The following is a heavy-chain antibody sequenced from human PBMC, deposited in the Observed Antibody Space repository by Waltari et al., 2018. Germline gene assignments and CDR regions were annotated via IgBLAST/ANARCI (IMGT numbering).Heavy chain of an antibody. CDR1: GFTFSSYW. Sequence: EVQLVESGGGLVQPGGSLRLSCAASGFTFSSYWMSWVRPAPGRGLEWVANIKQEGSEKYYVDSVKGRFTISRDNAKNSLYLQMNSLRAEDTAVYYCARAVRYCTNGVCSVPKDYWGQGTLVTVSS. J-gene: IGHJ4*02. D-gene: IGHD2-8*01. V-gene: IGHV3-7*01. CDR2: IKQEGSEK. CDR3: ARAVRYCTNGVCSVPKDY.